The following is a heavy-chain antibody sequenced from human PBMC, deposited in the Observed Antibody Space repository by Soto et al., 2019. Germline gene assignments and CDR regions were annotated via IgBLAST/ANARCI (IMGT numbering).Heavy chain of an antibody. V-gene: IGHV3-23*01. CDR1: GFTFSSYA. J-gene: IGHJ5*02. CDR2: ISGSGGST. Sequence: GGSLRLSCAASGFTFSSYAMSWVRQAPGKGLEWVSAISGSGGSTYYADSVKGRFTISRDNSKNTLYLQMNSLRAEDTAVYYCAKVQWLVLPSPKKNNWFDPWGQGTLVTVSS. CDR3: AKVQWLVLPSPKKNNWFDP. D-gene: IGHD6-19*01.